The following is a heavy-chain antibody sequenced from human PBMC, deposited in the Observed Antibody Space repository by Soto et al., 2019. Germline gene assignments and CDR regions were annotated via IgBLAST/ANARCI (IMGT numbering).Heavy chain of an antibody. CDR2: IIPIFGTI. Sequence: QVQLVQSGTEVRKPGSSVKVSCKASGGTFDSNAISWVRLAPGQGLEWMGGIIPIFGTINNAQKFQDPVAISADESVNIVYRDLSSLRSEDTAIYYCAREGLTFGPGAVGGAFDICGQGTLVTVSS. CDR3: AREGLTFGPGAVGGAFDI. V-gene: IGHV1-69*12. J-gene: IGHJ3*02. CDR1: GGTFDSNA. D-gene: IGHD2-15*01.